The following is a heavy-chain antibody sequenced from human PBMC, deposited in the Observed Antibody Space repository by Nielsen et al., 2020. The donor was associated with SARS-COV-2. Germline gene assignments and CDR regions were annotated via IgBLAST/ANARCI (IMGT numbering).Heavy chain of an antibody. CDR1: GFTFSSYA. D-gene: IGHD1-1*01. Sequence: KISCAASGFTFSSYAMHWVRQAPGQGLEWMGRIIPILGIANYAQKFQGRVTITADKSTSTAYMELSSLRSEDTAVYYCASGDPNWNVDAFDIWGQGTMVTVSS. V-gene: IGHV1-69*04. J-gene: IGHJ3*02. CDR2: IIPILGIA. CDR3: ASGDPNWNVDAFDI.